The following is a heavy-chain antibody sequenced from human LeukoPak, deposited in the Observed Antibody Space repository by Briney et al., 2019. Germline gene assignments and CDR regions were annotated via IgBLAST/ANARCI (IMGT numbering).Heavy chain of an antibody. J-gene: IGHJ4*02. CDR3: AKDRPRAVAGTDY. V-gene: IGHV3-53*01. CDR2: IYSDNT. CDR1: GFTVSSNS. Sequence: GGSLRLSCTVSGFTVSSNSMSWVRQAPGKGLEWVSFIYSDNTHYSDSVKGRFTISRDNSKNTLYLQMNSLRAEDTAVYYCAKDRPRAVAGTDYWGQGTLVTVSS. D-gene: IGHD6-19*01.